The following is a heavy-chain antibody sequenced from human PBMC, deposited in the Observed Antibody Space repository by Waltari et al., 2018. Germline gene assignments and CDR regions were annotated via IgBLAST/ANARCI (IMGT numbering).Heavy chain of an antibody. J-gene: IGHJ6*02. CDR2: INPNSGGT. D-gene: IGHD2-15*01. V-gene: IGHV1-2*02. CDR1: GYTFTGYY. CDR3: ARSYCSGGSCVYYYYYGMDV. Sequence: QVQLVQAGAEVKKPGAPVKVYCTASGYTFTGYYMPWVRQAPGQGLEWMGWINPNSGGTNYAQKFQGRVTMTRDTSISTAYMELSRLRSDDTAVYYCARSYCSGGSCVYYYYYGMDVWGQGTTVTVSS.